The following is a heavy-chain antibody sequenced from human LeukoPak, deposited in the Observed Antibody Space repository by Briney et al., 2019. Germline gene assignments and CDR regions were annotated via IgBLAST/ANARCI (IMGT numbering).Heavy chain of an antibody. D-gene: IGHD1-20*01. CDR3: ARDYITGILDAFDI. Sequence: SETLSLTCAVSGYSISSGYYWGWIRQPPGKGLEWIGSIYHSGSTNYNPSLKSRVTMSVDTSKNQFSLKLSTVTAADTAVYYCARDYITGILDAFDIWGQGTMVTVSS. J-gene: IGHJ3*02. CDR2: IYHSGST. V-gene: IGHV4-38-2*02. CDR1: GYSISSGYY.